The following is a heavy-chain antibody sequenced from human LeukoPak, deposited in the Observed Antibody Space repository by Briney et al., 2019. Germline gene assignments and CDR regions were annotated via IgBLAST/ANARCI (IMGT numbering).Heavy chain of an antibody. CDR3: ARENYDSGSYEGYFDY. D-gene: IGHD3-10*01. CDR2: ISSSSSYI. J-gene: IGHJ4*02. CDR1: GFTFSSYS. Sequence: GGSLRLSCAASGFTFSSYSMNWVRQAPGKGLEWVSSISSSSSYIYYADSVKGRFTISRDNAKNSLYLQMNSLRAEDTAVYYCARENYDSGSYEGYFDYWGQGTLVTVSS. V-gene: IGHV3-21*01.